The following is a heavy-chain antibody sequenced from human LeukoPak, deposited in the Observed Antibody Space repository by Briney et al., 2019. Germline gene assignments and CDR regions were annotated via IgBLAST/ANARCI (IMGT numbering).Heavy chain of an antibody. D-gene: IGHD3-9*01. V-gene: IGHV3-9*03. Sequence: GRSLRLSCAASGFTFDDYAMHWVRQAPGKGLEWVSGISWNSGSIGYADSVKGRFTISRDNAKNSLYLQMNSLRAEDMALYYCAKANYDISTGYIDYWGQGTLVTVSS. CDR1: GFTFDDYA. J-gene: IGHJ4*02. CDR2: ISWNSGSI. CDR3: AKANYDISTGYIDY.